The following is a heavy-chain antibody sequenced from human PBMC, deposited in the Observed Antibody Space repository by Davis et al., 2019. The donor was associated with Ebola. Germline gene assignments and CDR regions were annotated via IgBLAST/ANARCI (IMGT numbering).Heavy chain of an antibody. CDR2: MSSSGNT. V-gene: IGHV4-59*08. Sequence: SETLSLTCTVSGGSISTYYWSWIRQPPGKGLEWIGYMSSSGNTNYNPSLKSRVTISLDTSNNLFSLKLTSVTAADTAVFYCARLRITMVRGLKDGYNWFDPWGQGTLVTVSS. CDR3: ARLRITMVRGLKDGYNWFDP. J-gene: IGHJ5*02. CDR1: GGSISTYY. D-gene: IGHD3-10*01.